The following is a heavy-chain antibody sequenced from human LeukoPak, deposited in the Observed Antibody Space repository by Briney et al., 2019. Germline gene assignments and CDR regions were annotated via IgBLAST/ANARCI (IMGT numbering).Heavy chain of an antibody. CDR3: AREEDGGNSDDAFDV. Sequence: ASVKVSCKASGYTFTSYYMHWVRQAPGQGLEWMGIINPSDGSTSYTQKVQGIVTMTRDTSTSTVYMELSSLRSEDTAVYYCAREEDGGNSDDAFDVWGQGTLVTVSS. J-gene: IGHJ3*01. CDR1: GYTFTSYY. CDR2: INPSDGST. V-gene: IGHV1-46*01. D-gene: IGHD4-23*01.